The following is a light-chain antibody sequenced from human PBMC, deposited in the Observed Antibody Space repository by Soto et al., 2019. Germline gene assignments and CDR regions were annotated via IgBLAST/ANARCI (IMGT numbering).Light chain of an antibody. CDR3: GSWDTSLSGVV. V-gene: IGLV1-51*01. CDR2: DNN. CDR1: SSNIGNNY. Sequence: QTVVTQPPSVSPAPGQRVTISCSGSSSNIGNNYVSWYQHLPGTAPKLLIYDNNKRPSGIPDRFSGSKSGTSATLGITGLQTGDEADYYCGSWDTSLSGVVFGGGTKLTVL. J-gene: IGLJ3*02.